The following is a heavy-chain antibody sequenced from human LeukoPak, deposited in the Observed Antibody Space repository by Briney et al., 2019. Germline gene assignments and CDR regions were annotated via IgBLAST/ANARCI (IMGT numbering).Heavy chain of an antibody. V-gene: IGHV4-59*08. Sequence: KPSETLSLTCTVSGGSIRSYFWSWIRQPPGKGLEWIGYVYYSGSTNYNPSLKSRVTISVDTSKKQFSLKLSSVTAADTAVYYCARRPDGPSHFDNWGQGTLVTVSS. D-gene: IGHD6-6*01. CDR3: ARRPDGPSHFDN. CDR2: VYYSGST. CDR1: GGSIRSYF. J-gene: IGHJ4*02.